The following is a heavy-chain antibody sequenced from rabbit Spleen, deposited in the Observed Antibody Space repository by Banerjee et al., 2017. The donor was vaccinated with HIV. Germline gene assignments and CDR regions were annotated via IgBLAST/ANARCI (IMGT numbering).Heavy chain of an antibody. CDR3: ARDLAGYVGFGYISYLDL. J-gene: IGHJ4*01. Sequence: QSLEESGGDLVKPGASLTLTCTASEFSFSNNVYMCWVRQAPGKGLEWIACIYIASGSTYYASWAKGRFTISKTSSTTVTLQMTSLTAADTATYFCARDLAGYVGFGYISYLDLWGPGTLVTVS. D-gene: IGHD4-2*01. CDR1: EFSFSNNVY. CDR2: IYIASGST. V-gene: IGHV1S40*01.